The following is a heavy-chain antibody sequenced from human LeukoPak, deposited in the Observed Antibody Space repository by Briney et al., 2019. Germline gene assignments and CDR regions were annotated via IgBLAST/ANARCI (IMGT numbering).Heavy chain of an antibody. Sequence: GALRLSCAASRFTFSNFGMHWVRQGPGKGLEWVAFIRFDGTNKYYADSVEGRFTISRDNSKNTLYLQMNSLRAEDTAVYYCAKGALIAADKYYFDYRGQGTLVTVSS. D-gene: IGHD6-13*01. CDR1: RFTFSNFG. CDR3: AKGALIAADKYYFDY. J-gene: IGHJ4*02. CDR2: IRFDGTNK. V-gene: IGHV3-30*02.